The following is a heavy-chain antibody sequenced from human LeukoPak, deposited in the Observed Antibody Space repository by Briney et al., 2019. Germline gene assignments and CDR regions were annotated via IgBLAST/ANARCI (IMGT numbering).Heavy chain of an antibody. J-gene: IGHJ4*02. V-gene: IGHV3-21*01. CDR1: GFNFNIYN. Sequence: GGSLRLSCAASGFNFNIYNMNWVRQAPGMGLEWVSSISTSSSYIYYADSVKGRFTISRDDAKNSLYLLMNSLRAEDTAVYYCARDDSSSKFDYWGQGTLVTVSS. D-gene: IGHD6-6*01. CDR3: ARDDSSSKFDY. CDR2: ISTSSSYI.